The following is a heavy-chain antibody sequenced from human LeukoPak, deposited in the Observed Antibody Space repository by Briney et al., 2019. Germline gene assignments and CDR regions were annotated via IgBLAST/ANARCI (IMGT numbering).Heavy chain of an antibody. J-gene: IGHJ6*02. CDR3: ARDGYYYDSSGYYPPNYYYYGMDV. D-gene: IGHD3-22*01. CDR1: GYTFSDYY. CDR2: INPNSGGT. Sequence: ASVKVSCKASGYTFSDYYIHWVRQAPGQGLEWMGWINPNSGGTDYAEKFQGRVTMTRDTSISTAYLELSSLRSDDTAVYHCARDGYYYDSSGYYPPNYYYYGMDVWGQGTTVTVSS. V-gene: IGHV1-2*02.